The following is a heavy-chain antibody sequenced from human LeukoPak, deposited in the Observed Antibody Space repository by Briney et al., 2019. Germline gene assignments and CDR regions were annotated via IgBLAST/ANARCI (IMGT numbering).Heavy chain of an antibody. D-gene: IGHD3-3*01. CDR2: INPNSGGT. Sequence: ASVKVSCKASGYTFTGYYMHWVRQAPGQGLEWMGWINPNSGGTNYAQKFQGRVTMTRDTSISTAYMELSRLRSGDTAVYYCARGLLEWLFIGPTGSQRPHNWFDPWGQGTLVTVSS. CDR1: GYTFTGYY. CDR3: ARGLLEWLFIGPTGSQRPHNWFDP. V-gene: IGHV1-2*02. J-gene: IGHJ5*02.